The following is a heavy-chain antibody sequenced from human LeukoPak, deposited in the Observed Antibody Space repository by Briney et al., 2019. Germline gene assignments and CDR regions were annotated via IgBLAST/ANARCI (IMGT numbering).Heavy chain of an antibody. CDR3: ATARSFRFEY. CDR2: MNGEGTTI. D-gene: IGHD1-26*01. J-gene: IGHJ4*02. CDR1: GLTFRTTW. V-gene: IGHV3-74*01. Sequence: PGGSLRLSCATSGLTFRTTWMHWVRQAPGKGLMWASRMNGEGTTIDYADSVKGRFTVSRDYAKNTLFLQMNNLRTEDTTLYFCATARSFRFEYWGQGSLVIVSA.